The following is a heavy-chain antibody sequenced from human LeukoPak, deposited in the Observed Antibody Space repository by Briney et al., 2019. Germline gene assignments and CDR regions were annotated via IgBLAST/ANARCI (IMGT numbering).Heavy chain of an antibody. CDR1: GFTFSSYS. J-gene: IGHJ4*02. CDR3: AKSLIAATGDGY. Sequence: GGSLRLSCAASGFTFSSYSMNWVRQAPGKGLEWVSSISSSSSYIYYADSVKGRFTISRDNSKNTLYLQMNSLRAEDTAVYYCAKSLIAATGDGYWGQGTLVTVSS. D-gene: IGHD2-15*01. V-gene: IGHV3-21*04. CDR2: ISSSSSYI.